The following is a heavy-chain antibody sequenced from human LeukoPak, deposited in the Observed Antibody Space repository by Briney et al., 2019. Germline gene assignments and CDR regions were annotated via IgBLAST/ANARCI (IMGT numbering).Heavy chain of an antibody. J-gene: IGHJ4*02. D-gene: IGHD3-16*01. V-gene: IGHV3-7*01. CDR3: SGRLDD. CDR2: IKHDEGEK. Sequence: TGGSLRLSCAASGFSFNSDWMDWVRQAPGKGLEWVANIKHDEGEKNYLDSVKGRFTISRDNAQNSLYLQMNGLRVEDTAVYYCSGRLDDWGQGTLVTVSS. CDR1: GFSFNSDW.